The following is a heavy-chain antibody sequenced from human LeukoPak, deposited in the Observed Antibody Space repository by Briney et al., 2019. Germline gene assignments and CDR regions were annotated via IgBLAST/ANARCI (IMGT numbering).Heavy chain of an antibody. D-gene: IGHD3-22*01. Sequence: GRSLRLSCAASGFTFSSYGMHWVRQAPGKGLEWVAVIWYDGSNKYYADSVKGRFTISRDNSKNTLYLQMNSLRAEDTAVYYCARGLYDSSGYLYGMDVWGQGTTVTVSS. CDR1: GFTFSSYG. CDR2: IWYDGSNK. J-gene: IGHJ6*02. V-gene: IGHV3-33*01. CDR3: ARGLYDSSGYLYGMDV.